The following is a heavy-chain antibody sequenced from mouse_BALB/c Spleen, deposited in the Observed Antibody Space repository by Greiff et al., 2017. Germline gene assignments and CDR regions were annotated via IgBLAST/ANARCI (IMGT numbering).Heavy chain of an antibody. D-gene: IGHD2-3*01. Sequence: VQLQQSGPELVKPGASVKVSCKASGYAFTSYNMYWVKQSHGKSLEWIGYIDPYNGGTSYNQKFKGKATLTVDKSSSTAYMHLNSLTSEDSAVYYCARRGDDGYFYWYFDVWGAGTTVTVSS. CDR2: IDPYNGGT. CDR1: GYAFTSYN. J-gene: IGHJ1*01. V-gene: IGHV1S135*01. CDR3: ARRGDDGYFYWYFDV.